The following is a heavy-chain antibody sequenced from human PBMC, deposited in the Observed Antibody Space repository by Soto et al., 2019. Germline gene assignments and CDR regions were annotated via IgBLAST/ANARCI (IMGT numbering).Heavy chain of an antibody. CDR2: IYHSGST. Sequence: SETLSLTCAVYGGSFSGYYWSWIRQPPGKGLEWIGYIYHSGSTYYNPSLKSRVTISVDTSKNQFSLKLSSVTAADTAVYYCAREITFGGVIVLYNWFDPWGQGTLVTVSS. V-gene: IGHV4-34*09. D-gene: IGHD3-16*02. CDR1: GGSFSGYY. CDR3: AREITFGGVIVLYNWFDP. J-gene: IGHJ5*02.